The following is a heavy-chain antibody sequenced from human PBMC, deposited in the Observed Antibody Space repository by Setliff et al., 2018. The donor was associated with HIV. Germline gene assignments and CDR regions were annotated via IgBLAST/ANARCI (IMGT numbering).Heavy chain of an antibody. CDR3: ARDDEMGTVTEHYYYGMGV. V-gene: IGHV1-46*01. D-gene: IGHD4-4*01. Sequence: GASVKVSCKASGYTFTSYWIHWLRQAPGQGLEWMGMINPSGGSTSNAEKFQGRLTMTRDSSTSTVYMELSSLRSEDTAVYYCARDDEMGTVTEHYYYGMGVWGQGTTVTVSS. CDR2: INPSGGST. J-gene: IGHJ6*02. CDR1: GYTFTSYW.